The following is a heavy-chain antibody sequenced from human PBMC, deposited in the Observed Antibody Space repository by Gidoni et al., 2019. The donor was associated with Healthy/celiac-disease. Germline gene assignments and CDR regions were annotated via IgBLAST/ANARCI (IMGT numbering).Heavy chain of an antibody. CDR2: INHSGST. Sequence: QVQLQQWGAGLLKPSETLSLTCAVYGGALSGFYWSLILQPPGKGLEWIGEINHSGSTNYNPSLKSRVTISVDTSKNQFSLKLSSVTAADTAVYYCARAVYCSGGSCYPLAYYYYYGMDVWGQGTTVTVSS. V-gene: IGHV4-34*01. CDR1: GGALSGFY. J-gene: IGHJ6*02. CDR3: ARAVYCSGGSCYPLAYYYYYGMDV. D-gene: IGHD2-15*01.